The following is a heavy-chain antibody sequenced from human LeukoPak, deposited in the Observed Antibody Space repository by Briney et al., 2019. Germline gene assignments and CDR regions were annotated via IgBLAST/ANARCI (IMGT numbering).Heavy chain of an antibody. CDR2: IRNKAKSCTT. D-gene: IGHD6-13*01. CDR1: GFTFSDHY. V-gene: IGHV3-72*01. J-gene: IGHJ4*02. CDR3: TKLYVSSWCDY. Sequence: GGSLRLSCAASGFTFSDHYMDWVRQAPGKGLEWVGRIRNKAKSCTTEYAASVKGRFTISRDDSKNSVFLQMNSLKTEDTAMYYCTKLYVSSWCDYWGQGTLVTVSS.